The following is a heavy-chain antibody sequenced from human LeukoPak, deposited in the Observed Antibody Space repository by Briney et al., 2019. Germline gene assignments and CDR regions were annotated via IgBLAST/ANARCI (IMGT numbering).Heavy chain of an antibody. D-gene: IGHD6-13*01. Sequence: GGSLRLSCAASGFTFSNYAMSWVRQAPGKGLEWVSAIGGSGGRTHYADSVKGRFTISRDNSKNTLYLQMNSLRAEDTAVYYCAKGLWGGIAAAGLNWFDPWGQGTLVTVSS. V-gene: IGHV3-23*01. CDR3: AKGLWGGIAAAGLNWFDP. CDR1: GFTFSNYA. CDR2: IGGSGGRT. J-gene: IGHJ5*02.